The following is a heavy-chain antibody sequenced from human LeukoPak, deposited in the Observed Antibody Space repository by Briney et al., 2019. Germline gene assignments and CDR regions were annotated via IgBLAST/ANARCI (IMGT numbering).Heavy chain of an antibody. Sequence: GGSLRLSCAASGFTFSSYSMNWVRQAPGKGLEWVSSISSSSSYIYYADSVKGRFTISRDNAKNSLYLQMNSPRAEDTAVYYCARDRGNSGSPLGNWGQGTLVTVSS. CDR3: ARDRGNSGSPLGN. D-gene: IGHD4-23*01. CDR1: GFTFSSYS. V-gene: IGHV3-21*01. CDR2: ISSSSSYI. J-gene: IGHJ4*02.